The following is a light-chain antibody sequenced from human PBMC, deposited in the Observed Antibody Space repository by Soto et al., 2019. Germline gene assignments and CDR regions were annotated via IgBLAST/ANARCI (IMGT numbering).Light chain of an antibody. CDR2: GAS. Sequence: EIVMTQSPGTLSVSPGERATLSCRASQSVNSNLAWYQQKPGQGPRLLIRGASSRATGVPDRFSGSGSGTEFTFTISSLQSEDFAVYYCQQYNNWPHTFGPGPKVEIK. J-gene: IGKJ1*01. V-gene: IGKV3-15*01. CDR1: QSVNSN. CDR3: QQYNNWPHT.